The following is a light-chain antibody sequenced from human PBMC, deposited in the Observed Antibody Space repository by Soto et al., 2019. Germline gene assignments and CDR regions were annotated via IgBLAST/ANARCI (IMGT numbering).Light chain of an antibody. J-gene: IGKJ1*01. Sequence: PGERATLSCRASQTVDSNFLAWYQQKPGQAPRLLIYAASTRATGIPDRFSGSGSGTDFTLTIGRLDPEDFAVYYCLKYGSSPGWTFGPGT. CDR3: LKYGSSPGWT. CDR2: AAS. V-gene: IGKV3-20*01. CDR1: QTVDSNF.